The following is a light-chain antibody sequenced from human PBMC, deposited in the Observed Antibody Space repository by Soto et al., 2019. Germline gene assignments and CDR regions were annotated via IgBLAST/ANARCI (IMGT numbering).Light chain of an antibody. CDR3: TQRCTWLPWS. CDR1: QSVSSY. CDR2: DAS. Sequence: EIVLTQSPATLSLSPGERATLSCRASQSVSSYLAWYQQKPGQAPRLLIYDASNMATAIPARFSGRGAETDFSLTIHSVDPEDFPVYYCTQRCTWLPWSCDQRTKVEIQ. J-gene: IGKJ1*01. V-gene: IGKV3-11*01.